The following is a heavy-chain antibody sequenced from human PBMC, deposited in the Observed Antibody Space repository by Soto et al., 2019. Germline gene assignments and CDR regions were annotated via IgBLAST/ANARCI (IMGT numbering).Heavy chain of an antibody. CDR2: ISGSGGST. V-gene: IGHV3-23*01. J-gene: IGHJ6*02. D-gene: IGHD5-12*01. CDR1: GFTFSSDA. CDR3: AKASRDGYKWAVGGMDV. Sequence: EVQLLESGGGLVQPGGSLRLSCAASGFTFSSDAMSWVRQAPGKGLEWVSAISGSGGSTYYADSVKGRFTISRDNSKNSLYLQMNSLRAEDTAVYYCAKASRDGYKWAVGGMDVWGQGTTVTVSS.